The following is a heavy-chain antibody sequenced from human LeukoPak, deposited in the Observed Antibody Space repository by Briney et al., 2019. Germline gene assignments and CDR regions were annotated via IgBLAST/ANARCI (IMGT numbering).Heavy chain of an antibody. CDR2: IYYSGNT. Sequence: SETLSLTCTVSGDSISTSNSYWGWIPQPPGKGLEWIGSIYYSGNTYYNASLKSRVTISVDTSKNQFSLKLTSVTAADTAVYYCARVQSSGWYDFDYWGQGTLVTVSS. J-gene: IGHJ4*02. CDR3: ARVQSSGWYDFDY. D-gene: IGHD6-19*01. CDR1: GDSISTSNSY. V-gene: IGHV4-39*01.